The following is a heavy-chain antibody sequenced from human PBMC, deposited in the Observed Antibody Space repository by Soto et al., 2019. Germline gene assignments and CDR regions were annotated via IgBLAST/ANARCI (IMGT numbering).Heavy chain of an antibody. Sequence: PGGSLRLSCVASGFTFSDYNMNWVRQAPGKGLEWVSFISGRGNTIYYADSVKGRFTISRDNSKNTLYLQMSSLRAEDTAVYYCAKSVYNWNDGFFDYWGQGTLVTVSS. CDR1: GFTFSDYN. D-gene: IGHD1-1*01. J-gene: IGHJ4*02. CDR3: AKSVYNWNDGFFDY. CDR2: ISGRGNTI. V-gene: IGHV3-48*01.